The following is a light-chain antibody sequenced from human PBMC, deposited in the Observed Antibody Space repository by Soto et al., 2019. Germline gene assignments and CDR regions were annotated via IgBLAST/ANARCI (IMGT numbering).Light chain of an antibody. Sequence: ELVLAQSPATLSLSPGEKATLSCRASQRVSSNLAWYQQKPGQAHSLLIYAASMRATGIPARFSGSGSGTDYNLTNSSLVPEDFAVYYCQQRNNWPLIFTFGPGTKVDIK. J-gene: IGKJ3*01. CDR3: QQRNNWPLIFT. CDR1: QRVSSN. V-gene: IGKV3-11*01. CDR2: AAS.